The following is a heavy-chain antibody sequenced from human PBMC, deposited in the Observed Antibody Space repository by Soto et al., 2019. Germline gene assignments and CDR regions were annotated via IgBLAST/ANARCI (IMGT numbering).Heavy chain of an antibody. Sequence: QVQLVQSGGEVKKPGASVKVSCKASGYTFADSGISWVRQAPGQGLEWLGWSSAYNGDTEYAQKFQGRVTMTTDTSTSTAYMELRSLTSDDTAVYYSARAREAAFVPFDFWGQGTQVTVSS. CDR3: ARAREAAFVPFDF. V-gene: IGHV1-18*01. D-gene: IGHD2-15*01. CDR1: GYTFADSG. CDR2: SSAYNGDT. J-gene: IGHJ4*02.